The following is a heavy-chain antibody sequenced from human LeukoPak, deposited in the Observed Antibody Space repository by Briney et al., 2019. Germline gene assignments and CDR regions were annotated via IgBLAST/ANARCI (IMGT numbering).Heavy chain of an antibody. D-gene: IGHD3-10*01. Sequence: GGSLRLSCAASGFTFSSYGMHWVRQAPGKGLEGVAVISCDGSNKYYADSVKGRFTISRDNSKNTLYLQMNSLRAEDTAVYYCAKERFGELGYEYFQHWGQGTLVTVSS. CDR3: AKERFGELGYEYFQH. J-gene: IGHJ1*01. V-gene: IGHV3-30*18. CDR2: ISCDGSNK. CDR1: GFTFSSYG.